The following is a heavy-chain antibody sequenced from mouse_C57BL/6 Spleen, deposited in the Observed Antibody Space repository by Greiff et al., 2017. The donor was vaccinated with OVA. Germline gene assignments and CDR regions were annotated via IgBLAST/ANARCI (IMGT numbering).Heavy chain of an antibody. CDR3: GGGCQHVAWMDY. Sequence: VQLQQSGPELVKPGASVKISCKASGYSFTDYNMNWVKQSNGKSLEWIGVINPNYGTTSYNQKFKGKATLTVDQSSSTPYMQLHSLTSEESSVYYCGGGCQHVAWMDYWGQGTPVTVSA. D-gene: IGHD2-3*01. J-gene: IGHJ3*01. CDR2: INPNYGTT. CDR1: GYSFTDYN. V-gene: IGHV1-39*01.